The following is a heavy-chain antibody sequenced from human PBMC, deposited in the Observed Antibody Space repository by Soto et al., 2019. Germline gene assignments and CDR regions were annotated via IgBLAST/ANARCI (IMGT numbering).Heavy chain of an antibody. CDR2: TSYDGSNN. D-gene: IGHD3-16*01. V-gene: IGHV3-33*05. J-gene: IGHJ4*02. CDR3: APWGTTGEVEV. Sequence: QVHLVESGGGVVQPGTSLRLSCVGSGFTFRSYVIHWVRQAPGKGLEWVALTSYDGSNNFYGESVKGRFTISRHNARNPVELQLDSLTVEDTPLYYCAPWGTTGEVEVWGQPTLVSVS. CDR1: GFTFRSYV.